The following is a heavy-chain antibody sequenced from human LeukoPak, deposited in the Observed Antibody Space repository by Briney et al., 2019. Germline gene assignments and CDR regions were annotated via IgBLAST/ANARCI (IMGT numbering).Heavy chain of an antibody. CDR3: ARDYWLGGYYGSGTCFDY. CDR2: INAGSGNT. J-gene: IGHJ4*02. CDR1: GYTFTSYA. D-gene: IGHD3-10*01. Sequence: VASVKVSRKASGYTFTSYAMHWVRQAPGQRLEWMGWINAGSGNTKYSQKFQGRVTITRDTSASTAYMELSSLRSEDTAVYYCARDYWLGGYYGSGTCFDYWGQGTLVTVSS. V-gene: IGHV1-3*01.